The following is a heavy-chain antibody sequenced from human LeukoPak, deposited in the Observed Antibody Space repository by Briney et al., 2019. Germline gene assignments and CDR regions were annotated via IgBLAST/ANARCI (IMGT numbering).Heavy chain of an antibody. CDR3: AREYYFDSTGYLY. V-gene: IGHV4-39*07. J-gene: IGHJ4*02. D-gene: IGHD3-22*01. CDR1: GGSISNRNYH. CDR2: IYTSGST. Sequence: SETLSLTCTVSGGSISNRNYHWGWIRQPPGKGLEWIGRIYTSGSTNYNPSLKSRVTMSVDTSKNQFSLKLSSVTAADTAVYYCAREYYFDSTGYLYWGQGILVTVSP.